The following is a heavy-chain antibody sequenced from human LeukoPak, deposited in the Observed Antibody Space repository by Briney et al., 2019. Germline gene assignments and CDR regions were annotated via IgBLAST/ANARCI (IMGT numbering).Heavy chain of an antibody. V-gene: IGHV3-30*02. J-gene: IGHJ4*02. Sequence: GGSLRLSCAASGFTFSGYGMHWVRQAPGKGLEWVSFIRYVESNKFYADSVKGRFTISRDNSKNTLYLQMNSLTIDDTAVYYCAGHGPGVAADKDFWGQGTLVTVSS. CDR1: GFTFSGYG. CDR3: AGHGPGVAADKDF. CDR2: IRYVESNK. D-gene: IGHD6-13*01.